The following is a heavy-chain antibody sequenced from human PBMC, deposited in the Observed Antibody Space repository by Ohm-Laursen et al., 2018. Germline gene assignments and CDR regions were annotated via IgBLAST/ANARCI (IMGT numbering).Heavy chain of an antibody. CDR2: IWYDGSNK. CDR3: AREVTIFENGMDV. CDR1: GFTFSSYG. Sequence: SLRLSCAASGFTFSSYGMHWVRQAPGKGLEWVAVIWYDGSNKYYADSVRGRFTISRDNSKNTLYLQMNSLRAEDTAVYYCAREVTIFENGMDVWGQGTTVTVSS. D-gene: IGHD3-3*01. J-gene: IGHJ6*02. V-gene: IGHV3-33*01.